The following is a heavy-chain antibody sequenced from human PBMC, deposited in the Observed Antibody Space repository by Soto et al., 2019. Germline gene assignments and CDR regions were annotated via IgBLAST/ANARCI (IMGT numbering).Heavy chain of an antibody. Sequence: ALVKVSRKSSVYTLTIYGSSRVRQAPGQGLEWMGWISAYNGNTNYAQKLQGRVTMTTDTSTSTAYMELRSLRSDDTAVYYCARDRGPVVVVAANYDAFDIWGQGTMVTVSS. J-gene: IGHJ3*02. CDR3: ARDRGPVVVVAANYDAFDI. CDR1: VYTLTIYG. D-gene: IGHD2-15*01. CDR2: ISAYNGNT. V-gene: IGHV1-18*01.